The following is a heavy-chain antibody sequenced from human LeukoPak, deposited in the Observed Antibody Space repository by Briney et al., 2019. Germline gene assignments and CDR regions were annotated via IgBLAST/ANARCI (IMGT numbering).Heavy chain of an antibody. CDR1: GYTFTGHY. CDR3: ARSSPYFDY. D-gene: IGHD3-10*01. J-gene: IGHJ4*02. CDR2: IHPNSGDT. Sequence: ASVKVSCKASGYTFTGHYMHWVRQTPGQGLEWMGWIHPNSGDTNYAQKFQGRVTLTRDTSISTAYMEVSRLTSDDTAIYYCARSSPYFDYWGQGTPVTVSS. V-gene: IGHV1-2*02.